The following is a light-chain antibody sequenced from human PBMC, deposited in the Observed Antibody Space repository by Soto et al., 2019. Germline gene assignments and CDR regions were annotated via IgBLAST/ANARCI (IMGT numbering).Light chain of an antibody. V-gene: IGKV1-5*01. CDR3: QQYHRYST. CDR1: QTISSW. Sequence: DIQMTQSPSSLSASVVYRVSLTCRASQTISSWLAWYQQKPGKAPKLLIYDVSTLDSGVPSRFSGSASGTEFTLTISSLESDDFATYYCQQYHRYSTFGQGTKVDIK. J-gene: IGKJ1*01. CDR2: DVS.